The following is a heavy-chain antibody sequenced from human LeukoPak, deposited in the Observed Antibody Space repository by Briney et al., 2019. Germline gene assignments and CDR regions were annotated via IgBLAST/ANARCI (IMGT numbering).Heavy chain of an antibody. CDR3: ARRKRGWYYFDY. D-gene: IGHD6-19*01. Sequence: PGGSLRLSCAASGFTVSSNYMSWVRQAPGKGLEWVSVIYSGGSTYYADSVKGRFTISRDNSKNTLYLQMNSLRAEDTAVYYCARRKRGWYYFDYWGQGTLVTVSS. J-gene: IGHJ4*02. CDR2: IYSGGST. CDR1: GFTVSSNY. V-gene: IGHV3-53*01.